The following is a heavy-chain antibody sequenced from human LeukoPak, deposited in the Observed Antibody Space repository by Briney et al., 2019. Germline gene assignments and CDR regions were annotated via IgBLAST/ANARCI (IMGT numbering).Heavy chain of an antibody. CDR1: GFTFSSYA. CDR3: AKGTRGSGTSYNDDY. CDR2: ISGSGAGT. V-gene: IGHV3-23*01. D-gene: IGHD3-10*01. Sequence: GGSLRLSCAASGFTFSSYAMSWVRQAPGKGLEWVSTISGSGAGTYYADSVKGRFTISRDNPKNTLYLQMNSLRAEDTAIYYCAKGTRGSGTSYNDDYWGRGTLVTVSS. J-gene: IGHJ4*02.